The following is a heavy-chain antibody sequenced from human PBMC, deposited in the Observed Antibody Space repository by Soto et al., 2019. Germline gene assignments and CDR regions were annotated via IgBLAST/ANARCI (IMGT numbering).Heavy chain of an antibody. CDR3: AKAYYDYIWGSYRQTYKLYYFDY. J-gene: IGHJ4*02. Sequence: GGSLRLSCAASGFTFSSYAMSWVRQAPGKGLEWVSAISGSGGSTYYADSVKGRFTTSRDNSKNTLYLQMNSLRAEDTAVYYCAKAYYDYIWGSYRQTYKLYYFDYWGQGTLVTVSS. CDR2: ISGSGGST. V-gene: IGHV3-23*01. CDR1: GFTFSSYA. D-gene: IGHD3-16*02.